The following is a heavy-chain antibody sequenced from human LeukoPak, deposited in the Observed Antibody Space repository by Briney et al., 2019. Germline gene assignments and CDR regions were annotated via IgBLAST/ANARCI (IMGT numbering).Heavy chain of an antibody. D-gene: IGHD2-21*02. J-gene: IGHJ6*03. V-gene: IGHV4-34*01. CDR3: ARGGGDFGYYMDV. CDR2: INHSGST. Sequence: SETLSLTCAVYGGSFSGYYWSWIRQPPGKGLEWIGEINHSGSTNYNPSLKSRVTISVDTSKNQFSLKLSSLTAADTAVYYCARGGGDFGYYMDVWGKGTTVTISS. CDR1: GGSFSGYY.